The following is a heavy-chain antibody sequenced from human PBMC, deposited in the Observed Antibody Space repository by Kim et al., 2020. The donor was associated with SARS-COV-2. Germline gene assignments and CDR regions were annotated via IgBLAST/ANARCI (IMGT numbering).Heavy chain of an antibody. Sequence: NYAQKLQGRVTMTTDTSTSTAYMELRSLRSDDTAVYYCARDLGGAIPFDYWGQGTLVTVSS. D-gene: IGHD3-10*01. J-gene: IGHJ4*02. CDR3: ARDLGGAIPFDY. V-gene: IGHV1-18*01.